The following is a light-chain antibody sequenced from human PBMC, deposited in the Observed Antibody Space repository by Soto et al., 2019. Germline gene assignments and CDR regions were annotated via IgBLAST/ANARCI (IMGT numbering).Light chain of an antibody. CDR2: ATS. Sequence: VLTQSPGTLSLSPGERATLSCRASQSVSSSYLAWYQQKPGQAPWLLIFATSSRATGIPSRFSGSGSGTDFTLTITRLEPEDFAVYYCQQYGSTSYTFGQGTKLEIK. V-gene: IGKV3-20*01. CDR3: QQYGSTSYT. J-gene: IGKJ2*01. CDR1: QSVSSSY.